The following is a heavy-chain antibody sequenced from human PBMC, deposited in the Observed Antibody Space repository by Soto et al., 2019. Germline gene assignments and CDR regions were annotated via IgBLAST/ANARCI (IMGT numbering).Heavy chain of an antibody. CDR3: ARRKVTYHWCFDL. CDR2: ISGGGGST. Sequence: EVQVLESGGGLVQPGGSLRLSCTASGFIFSSYGMTWVRQAAGRGLEWVSIISGGGGSTYYADSVKGRVTISRDNSKNTLYLQMSILSVEDTAVYYCARRKVTYHWCFDLWGRGTLVTISS. CDR1: GFIFSSYG. V-gene: IGHV3-23*01. J-gene: IGHJ2*01. D-gene: IGHD2-2*01.